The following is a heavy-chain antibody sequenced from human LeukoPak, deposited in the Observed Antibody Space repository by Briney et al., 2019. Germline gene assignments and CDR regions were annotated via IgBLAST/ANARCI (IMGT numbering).Heavy chain of an antibody. CDR1: GGSISSDSYY. Sequence: SETLSLTCTVSGGSISSDSYYWAWLRQPPGKGLEWIASIYYSGSTNYNPSLTSRVTISVDTSKNRFSPQLTSLATAGTAVYYGARIAGAGTEYFDYWGQGTLVTVSS. D-gene: IGHD6-19*01. V-gene: IGHV4-61*01. CDR3: ARIAGAGTEYFDY. CDR2: IYYSGST. J-gene: IGHJ4*02.